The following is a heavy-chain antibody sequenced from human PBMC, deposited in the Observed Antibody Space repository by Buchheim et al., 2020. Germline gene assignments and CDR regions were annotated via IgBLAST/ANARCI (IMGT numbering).Heavy chain of an antibody. D-gene: IGHD5-18*01. CDR2: ISYDGSSK. Sequence: QVQLVESGGGVVQPGRSLRLSCAASGFTFSSYGMHWVRQAPGKGLEWVAVISYDGSSKYYADSVKGRFTISRDNSKNTLYLQRTRCRAEYTAVYYCANPPITARGIGLLYQQTIRDYWGQGTL. CDR3: ANPPITARGIGLLYQQTIRDY. V-gene: IGHV3-30*18. CDR1: GFTFSSYG. J-gene: IGHJ4*02.